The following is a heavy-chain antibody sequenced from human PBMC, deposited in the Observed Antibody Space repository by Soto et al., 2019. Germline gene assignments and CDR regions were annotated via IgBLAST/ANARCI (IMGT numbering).Heavy chain of an antibody. Sequence: SETLSLTCTVSGGSISSGGYYWSWIRQHPGKGLEWIGYIYYSGSTYYNPSLKSRVTISVDTSKNQFSLKLSSVTAADTAAYYCARSKRYCTGGSCYPGPHWFDPWGQGTLVTVSS. D-gene: IGHD2-15*01. V-gene: IGHV4-31*03. CDR2: IYYSGST. CDR1: GGSISSGGYY. CDR3: ARSKRYCTGGSCYPGPHWFDP. J-gene: IGHJ5*02.